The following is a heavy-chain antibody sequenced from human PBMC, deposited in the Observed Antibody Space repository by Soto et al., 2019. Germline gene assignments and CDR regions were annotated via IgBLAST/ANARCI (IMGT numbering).Heavy chain of an antibody. Sequence: PGGSLRLSCAASGFTFSSYAMSWVRQAPGKGLEWVSAISGSGGSTYYADSVKGRFTISRDNAKNSLYLQMNSLRAEDTAVYYCARDLGRYCSGGSCYSDAFDIWGQGTMVTVSS. CDR3: ARDLGRYCSGGSCYSDAFDI. J-gene: IGHJ3*02. CDR2: ISGSGGST. CDR1: GFTFSSYA. V-gene: IGHV3-23*01. D-gene: IGHD2-15*01.